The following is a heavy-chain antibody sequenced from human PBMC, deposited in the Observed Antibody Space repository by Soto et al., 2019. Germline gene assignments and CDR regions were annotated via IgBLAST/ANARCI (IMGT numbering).Heavy chain of an antibody. CDR2: TNPSGGST. CDR1: GYTFTSYY. V-gene: IGHV1-46*01. Sequence: ASVKVSCKASGYTFTSYYMHWVRQAPGQGLEWMGITNPSGGSTSYAQKFQGRVTMTGDTSTSTVYMELSSLRSEDTAVYYCARSVGPYGSGSYSPYYYGMDVWGQGTTVTVSS. D-gene: IGHD3-10*01. CDR3: ARSVGPYGSGSYSPYYYGMDV. J-gene: IGHJ6*02.